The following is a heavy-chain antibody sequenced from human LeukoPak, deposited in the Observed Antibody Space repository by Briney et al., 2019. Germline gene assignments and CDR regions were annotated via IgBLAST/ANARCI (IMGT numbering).Heavy chain of an antibody. D-gene: IGHD3-22*01. CDR1: GFSFSSYG. CDR3: AKDPYDSSGYYRYCYYYYMDV. V-gene: IGHV3-30*02. CDR2: IRYDGSNK. J-gene: IGHJ6*03. Sequence: GGSLRLSCAASGFSFSSYGMYWVRQAPGKGLEWVAFIRYDGSNKYYADSVKGRFTISRDNSKNTLYLQMNSLRAEDTAVYYCAKDPYDSSGYYRYCYYYYMDVWGKGTTVTISS.